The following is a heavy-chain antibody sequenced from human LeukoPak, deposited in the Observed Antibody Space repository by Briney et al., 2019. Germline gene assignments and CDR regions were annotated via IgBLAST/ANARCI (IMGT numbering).Heavy chain of an antibody. CDR3: AKEAARYFDTYGMDV. D-gene: IGHD3-9*01. CDR2: ILYDGSNK. CDR1: GFTLSGYD. Sequence: GGSLRLSCAASGFTLSGYDMHWVRQAPGKGLEWVAVILYDGSNKYYADSVKGRFTISRDNFKNTLYLQMNSLRAEDTAVYYCAKEAARYFDTYGMDVWGQGATVTVSS. J-gene: IGHJ6*02. V-gene: IGHV3-30*18.